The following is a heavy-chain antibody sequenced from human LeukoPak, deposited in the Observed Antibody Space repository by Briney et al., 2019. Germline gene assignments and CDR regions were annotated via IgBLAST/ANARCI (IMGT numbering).Heavy chain of an antibody. CDR2: INHSGST. J-gene: IGHJ4*02. V-gene: IGHV4-34*01. CDR3: ARVQGLYSGNLFDY. D-gene: IGHD1-26*01. CDR1: GGSFSGYY. Sequence: SETLSLTCAVYGGSFSGYYWSWIRQPPGKGLEWIGEINHSGSTNYNPSLKSRVTISVDTSKNQFSLKLSSVTAADTAVYYCARVQGLYSGNLFDYWGQGTLVTVSS.